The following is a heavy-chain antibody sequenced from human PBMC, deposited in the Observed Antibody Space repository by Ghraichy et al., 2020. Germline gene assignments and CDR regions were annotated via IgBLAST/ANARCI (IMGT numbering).Heavy chain of an antibody. CDR1: GFTFSRFW. Sequence: LSLTCAASGFTFSRFWMTWVRQAPGKRLEWVANIKQDGSEKYYVDSVKGRFTISRDNAKNSLFLQMNSLRAEDTAVYYCARDLPAAGPRALRYWGQGTLVTVSS. CDR3: ARDLPAAGPRALRY. CDR2: IKQDGSEK. D-gene: IGHD1-14*01. V-gene: IGHV3-7*03. J-gene: IGHJ4*02.